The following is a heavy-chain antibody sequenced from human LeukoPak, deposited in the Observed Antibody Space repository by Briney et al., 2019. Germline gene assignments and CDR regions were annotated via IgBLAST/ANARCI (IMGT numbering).Heavy chain of an antibody. V-gene: IGHV1-18*01. D-gene: IGHD1-26*01. J-gene: IGHJ4*02. CDR1: GYTFTSYG. CDR3: ARGPVGALFDY. CDR2: ISGYSGNT. Sequence: ASVKVSCKAFGYTFTSYGISWVRQAPGQGLEWMGWISGYSGNTNYAQKLQGRVTMTTDTSPSTAYMELRSLRSDDTAVYYCARGPVGALFDYWGQGTLVTVSS.